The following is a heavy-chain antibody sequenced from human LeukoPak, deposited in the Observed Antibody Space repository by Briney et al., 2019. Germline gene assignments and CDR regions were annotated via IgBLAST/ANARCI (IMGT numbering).Heavy chain of an antibody. D-gene: IGHD7-27*01. Sequence: GGSLRLSCAASGFTFSSYSMNWVRQAPGKGLEWVSSISSSSSYIYYADSVKGRFTISRDNAKNSLYLQMNSLRAEDTAVYYCAREGPGANWFDPWGQGTLVTVSS. CDR2: ISSSSSYI. V-gene: IGHV3-21*01. CDR3: AREGPGANWFDP. CDR1: GFTFSSYS. J-gene: IGHJ5*02.